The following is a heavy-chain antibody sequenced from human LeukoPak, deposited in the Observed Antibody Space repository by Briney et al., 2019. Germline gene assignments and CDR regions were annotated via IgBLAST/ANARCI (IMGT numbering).Heavy chain of an antibody. CDR2: ISSSGNTI. J-gene: IGHJ3*02. D-gene: IGHD4-17*01. CDR1: GFAFSFYD. Sequence: GGSLRLSCAASGFAFSFYDMNWVRQAPGKGLEWVSYISSSGNTIYYADSVKGRFTISRDNANNSLYLQMNSLRAEDTALYYCAKDVQAVTTHAFDIWGQGTMVTVSS. CDR3: AKDVQAVTTHAFDI. V-gene: IGHV3-48*03.